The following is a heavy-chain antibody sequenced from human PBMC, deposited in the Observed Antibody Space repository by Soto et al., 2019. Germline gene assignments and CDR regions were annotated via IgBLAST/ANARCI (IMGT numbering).Heavy chain of an antibody. CDR2: MNPNSGNT. CDR1: GYTFTSYA. CDR3: ARGPKAVLRFLEWSNTGMDV. J-gene: IGHJ6*02. D-gene: IGHD3-3*01. V-gene: IGHV1-8*02. Sequence: GASVKVSCKASGYTFTSYAMHWVRQAPGQGLEWMGWMNPNSGNTGYAQKFQGRVTMTRNTSISTAYMELSSLRSEDTAVYYCARGPKAVLRFLEWSNTGMDVWGQGTTVTVSS.